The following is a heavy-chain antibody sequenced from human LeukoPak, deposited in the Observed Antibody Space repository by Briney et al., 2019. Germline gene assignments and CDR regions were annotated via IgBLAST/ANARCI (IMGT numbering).Heavy chain of an antibody. CDR3: ASPRGDDSGGYYTWYFHH. V-gene: IGHV4-30-2*01. CDR1: GVSISSGGYY. J-gene: IGHJ1*01. Sequence: SETLSLTCTVSGVSISSGGYYWSWIRQPPGKGLEWIGHIQHSGGTYYSPSLRSRVTMSLDRSKNQFSLNLSSATAADTAVYFCASPRGDDSGGYYTWYFHHWGQGILVTVSS. D-gene: IGHD3-22*01. CDR2: IQHSGGT.